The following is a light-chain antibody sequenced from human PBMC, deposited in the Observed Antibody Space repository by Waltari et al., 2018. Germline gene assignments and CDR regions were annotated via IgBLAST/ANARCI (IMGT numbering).Light chain of an antibody. V-gene: IGKV3D-15*01. J-gene: IGKJ2*03. CDR1: LSVGGN. Sequence: EVILTQSPATLSVSPGESATLSCRASLSVGGNLAWYQQKPGQAPRLLIYGASTRATGIPARFSGSGSETDFTLTISGLESEDFALYFCHQYNNWNSVGQGTKLEIK. CDR2: GAS. CDR3: HQYNNWNS.